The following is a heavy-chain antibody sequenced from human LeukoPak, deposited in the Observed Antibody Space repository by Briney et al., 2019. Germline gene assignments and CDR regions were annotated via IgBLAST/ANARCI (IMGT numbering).Heavy chain of an antibody. J-gene: IGHJ5*02. V-gene: IGHV4-39*01. Sequence: SETLSLTCTVSGGSISSSNYYWGWIRQPPGKGLEWIGSIYYSGSTYYDPSLKSRVTISVDTSKNQFSLKLSSVTAADTAVYYCARLDGYCSGGSCYSVSFVDPWGQGTLVTVSS. CDR3: ARLDGYCSGGSCYSVSFVDP. CDR1: GGSISSSNYY. D-gene: IGHD2-15*01. CDR2: IYYSGST.